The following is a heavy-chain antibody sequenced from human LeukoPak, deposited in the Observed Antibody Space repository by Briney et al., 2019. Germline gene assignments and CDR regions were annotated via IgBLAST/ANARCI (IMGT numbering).Heavy chain of an antibody. CDR2: INRDGSNT. Sequence: GGSLRLSCAVSGFTFSNYWVHWVRHARGKGVVWVSRINRDGSNTEYADFGTGRFTFSGENAKNTLNLQMNSLRAEDTAVYYCARNKKSGESSEIDYWVQGTLVSVSS. J-gene: IGHJ4*02. CDR3: ARNKKSGESSEIDY. CDR1: GFTFSNYW. D-gene: IGHD3-10*01. V-gene: IGHV3-74*01.